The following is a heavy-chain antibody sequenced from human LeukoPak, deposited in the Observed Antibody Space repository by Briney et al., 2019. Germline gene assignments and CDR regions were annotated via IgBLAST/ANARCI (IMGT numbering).Heavy chain of an antibody. J-gene: IGHJ6*03. Sequence: SETLSLTCTVSGGSISSSSYYWGWIRQPPGKGLEWIGSIYYSGSTYYNPSLKSRVTISVDTSKNQFSLKLSSVTAADTAVYYCARGLRYYYYMDVWGKGTTVTISS. CDR2: IYYSGST. CDR1: GGSISSSSYY. V-gene: IGHV4-39*07. CDR3: ARGLRYYYYMDV.